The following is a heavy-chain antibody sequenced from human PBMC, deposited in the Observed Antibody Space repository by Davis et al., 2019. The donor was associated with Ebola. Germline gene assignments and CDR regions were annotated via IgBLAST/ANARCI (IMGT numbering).Heavy chain of an antibody. Sequence: ASVKVSCKASGYTFTSYYMHWVRQAPGQGLEWMGIINPSGGSTSYAQKFQGRVTMTRDTSTSTVYMELSSLRSDDTAVYYCARDSYSSGWYGFAGYYGMDVWGQGTTVTVSS. CDR2: INPSGGST. CDR1: GYTFTSYY. J-gene: IGHJ6*02. V-gene: IGHV1-46*01. CDR3: ARDSYSSGWYGFAGYYGMDV. D-gene: IGHD6-19*01.